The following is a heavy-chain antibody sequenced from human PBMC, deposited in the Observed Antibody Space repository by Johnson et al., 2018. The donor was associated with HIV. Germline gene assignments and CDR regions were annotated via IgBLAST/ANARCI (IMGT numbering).Heavy chain of an antibody. CDR3: ARVDTAMVGAFDI. CDR2: IKQKGSEK. CDR1: GSTFSSYW. Sequence: VQLVQSGGGLVQPGGSLRLSCAASGSTFSSYWMSWVRQAPGKGWERVAKIKQKGSEKYYVDSVKGRFTISRDNAKNSLYLQMNSLRAEDTAVYYCARVDTAMVGAFDIWGQGTMVTVSS. J-gene: IGHJ3*02. D-gene: IGHD5-18*01. V-gene: IGHV3-7*01.